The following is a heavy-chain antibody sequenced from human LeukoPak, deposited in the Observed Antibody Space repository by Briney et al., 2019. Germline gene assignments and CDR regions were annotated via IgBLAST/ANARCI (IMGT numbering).Heavy chain of an antibody. CDR2: ISGSGDKT. Sequence: GGSLRLSCAASGFTFSSYAMSWVRQAPGKGLEWVSSISGSGDKTYYADSVKGQFTISRDNSKNTLYLQMNSLRAEDTAVYYCAKATPPGYSYGYVHWGQGTLVTVSS. J-gene: IGHJ4*02. D-gene: IGHD5-18*01. CDR1: GFTFSSYA. V-gene: IGHV3-23*01. CDR3: AKATPPGYSYGYVH.